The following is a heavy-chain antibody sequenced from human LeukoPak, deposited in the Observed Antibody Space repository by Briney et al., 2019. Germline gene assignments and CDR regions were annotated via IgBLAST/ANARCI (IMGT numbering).Heavy chain of an antibody. J-gene: IGHJ5*02. D-gene: IGHD3-22*01. V-gene: IGHV3-21*01. CDR1: GFTFSSYS. CDR3: ARDPGYYYDSSGGFDP. Sequence: AGGSLRLSCAPSGFTFSSYSMNWVRQAPGKGLEWVSSISSSSSCIYYADSVKGRFTISRDNAKNSLYLQMNSLRAEDTAVYYCARDPGYYYDSSGGFDPWGQGTLVTVSS. CDR2: ISSSSSCI.